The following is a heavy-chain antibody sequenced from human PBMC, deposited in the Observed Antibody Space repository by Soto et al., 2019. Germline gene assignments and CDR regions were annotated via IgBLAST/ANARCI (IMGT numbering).Heavy chain of an antibody. J-gene: IGHJ4*02. Sequence: SETLSLTCSVSGGSINSVNYYWSWIRQHPGKGLEWIGYIYYSGSTHYNPSLKSRVTISVDTSENQFSLKLSSVTAADTAVYYCAREGGDGVDYWGQGTLVTVSS. D-gene: IGHD3-16*01. CDR2: IYYSGST. CDR3: AREGGDGVDY. V-gene: IGHV4-31*03. CDR1: GGSINSVNYY.